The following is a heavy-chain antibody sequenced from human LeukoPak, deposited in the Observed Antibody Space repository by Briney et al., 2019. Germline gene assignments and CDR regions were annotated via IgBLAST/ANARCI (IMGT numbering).Heavy chain of an antibody. J-gene: IGHJ6*03. Sequence: PGGSLDTSLKGPGYTFSSYSLRGVPQLPGKGRGGSGLVYLGDSDSRYSQSFQGQVPISADKSITNAYLQWSSLEASDNAMYYCSRRVTEHYYIDVWGNQTTVTVAS. CDR3: SRRVTEHYYIDV. D-gene: IGHD4-23*01. CDR1: GYTFSSYS. CDR2: VYLGDSDS. V-gene: IGHV5-51*01.